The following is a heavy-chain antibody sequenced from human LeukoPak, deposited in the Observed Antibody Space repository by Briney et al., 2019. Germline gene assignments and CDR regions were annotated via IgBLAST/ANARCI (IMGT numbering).Heavy chain of an antibody. CDR1: GFTFSSYS. CDR3: ASRYCSSTSCYRPFDY. CDR2: ISSSSSYI. D-gene: IGHD2-2*01. V-gene: IGHV3-21*01. J-gene: IGHJ4*02. Sequence: GGSLRLSCAASGFTFSSYSMNWVRQAPGKGLEWVSSISSSSSYIYYADSVKGRFTISRDNAKNSLYLRMNSLRAEDTAVYYCASRYCSSTSCYRPFDYWGQGTLVTVSS.